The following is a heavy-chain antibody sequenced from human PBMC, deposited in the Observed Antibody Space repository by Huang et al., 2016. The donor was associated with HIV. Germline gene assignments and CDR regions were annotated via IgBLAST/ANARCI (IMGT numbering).Heavy chain of an antibody. Sequence: QVQLVQSGAEVKKPGSSVKVSCKASGYTFTNFALHWVRRAPGLRLEWMAWINTDNANTKYSQNCQDRLTVTRDTSASTGYMELSSLRCEDEVVYYCAREPQVFVDGPSYDHWGKGTLGTVPP. CDR3: AREPQVFVDGPSYDH. D-gene: IGHD1-26*01. CDR1: GYTFTNFA. V-gene: IGHV1-3*04. J-gene: IGHJ4*02. CDR2: INTDNANT.